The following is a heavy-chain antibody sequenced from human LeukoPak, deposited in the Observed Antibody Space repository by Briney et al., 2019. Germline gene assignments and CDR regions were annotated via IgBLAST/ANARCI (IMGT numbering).Heavy chain of an antibody. V-gene: IGHV3-48*01. J-gene: IGHJ6*02. CDR2: ISSSSSTI. Sequence: GGSLRLSCAASGFTFSSYSMNRVRQAPGKGLEWVSYISSSSSTIYYADSVKGRFTISRDNAKNSLYLQMNSLRAEDTAVYYCARVTYYYDSSGYKIYYGMDVWGQGPRSPSP. D-gene: IGHD3-22*01. CDR1: GFTFSSYS. CDR3: ARVTYYYDSSGYKIYYGMDV.